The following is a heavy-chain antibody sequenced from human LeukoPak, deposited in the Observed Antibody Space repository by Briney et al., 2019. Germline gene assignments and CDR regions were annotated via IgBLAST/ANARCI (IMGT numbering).Heavy chain of an antibody. CDR3: ARERAYYGSGTPGGGYYYGMDV. Sequence: EASVKVSCKASGGTFSSYAISWVRQAPGQGLEWMGGIIPIFGTANYAQKFQGRVTITADESTSTAYMELSSLRSEDTAVYYCARERAYYGSGTPGGGYYYGMDVWGQGTTVTVSS. CDR1: GGTFSSYA. D-gene: IGHD3-10*01. V-gene: IGHV1-69*13. J-gene: IGHJ6*02. CDR2: IIPIFGTA.